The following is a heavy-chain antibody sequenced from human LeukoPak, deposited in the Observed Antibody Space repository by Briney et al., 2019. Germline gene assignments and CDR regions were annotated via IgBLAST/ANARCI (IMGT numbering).Heavy chain of an antibody. D-gene: IGHD3-9*01. Sequence: GGSLRLSCAASGFTFSSYAMHWVRQAPGKGLEYVSAISSNGGSTYYANSVKGRFTISRDNSKNTLYLQMGSLRAEDTAVYYCARDQYDILTGYYFIDYWGQGTLVTVSS. CDR3: ARDQYDILTGYYFIDY. V-gene: IGHV3-64*01. CDR2: ISSNGGST. J-gene: IGHJ4*02. CDR1: GFTFSSYA.